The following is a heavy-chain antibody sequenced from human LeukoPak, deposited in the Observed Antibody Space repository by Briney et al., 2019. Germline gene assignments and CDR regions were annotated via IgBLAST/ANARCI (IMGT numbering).Heavy chain of an antibody. Sequence: GGSLRLSCAASGFTFSSNYMSWVRQAPVKGLEWVSVIYSGDNTYYADSVKGRFTVSRDNSRNTLYLQMNSLRAEDTAVYYCARALYYYGMDVWGQGTTVTVSS. CDR1: GFTFSSNY. V-gene: IGHV3-53*01. CDR2: IYSGDNT. J-gene: IGHJ6*02. CDR3: ARALYYYGMDV.